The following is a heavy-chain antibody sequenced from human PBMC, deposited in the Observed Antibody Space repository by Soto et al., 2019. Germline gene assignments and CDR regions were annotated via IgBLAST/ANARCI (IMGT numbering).Heavy chain of an antibody. CDR1: GGSFSGYY. CDR2: INHSGST. Sequence: SETLSLTCAVYGGSFSGYYWSWIRQPPGKGLEWIGEINHSGSTNYNPSLKSRVTISVDKSKNQFSLKLSSVTAADTAVFYCARGLILDYWGQGTLVTVSS. CDR3: ARGLILDY. D-gene: IGHD3-16*01. J-gene: IGHJ4*02. V-gene: IGHV4-34*01.